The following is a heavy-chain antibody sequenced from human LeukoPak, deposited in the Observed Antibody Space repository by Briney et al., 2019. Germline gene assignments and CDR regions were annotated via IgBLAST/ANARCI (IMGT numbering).Heavy chain of an antibody. CDR3: AKGKGPTANWYFDV. CDR2: IIGSGGST. V-gene: IGHV3-23*01. J-gene: IGHJ2*01. CDR1: GFTFSSYD. Sequence: GSLRLSCSVSGFTFSSYDMSWVRQAPGKGLEWVSAIIGSGGSTYYADSVKGRFTISRDNSKNTLYLHLNSLRAEDTAVYYCAKGKGPTANWYFDVWGRGTLVTVSS. D-gene: IGHD2-21*02.